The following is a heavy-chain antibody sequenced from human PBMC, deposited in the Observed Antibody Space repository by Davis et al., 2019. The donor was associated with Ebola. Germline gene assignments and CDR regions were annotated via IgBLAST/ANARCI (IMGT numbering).Heavy chain of an antibody. Sequence: SETLSLTCTVSGGSIRNYYWGWIRQPPGKGLEWIGSIYYSGSTYYNPSLKSRVTISVDTSKNQFSLKLSSVTAADTAVYYCASLYGDYGLGWYFDLWGRGTLVTVSS. CDR3: ASLYGDYGLGWYFDL. CDR2: IYYSGST. CDR1: GGSIRNYY. J-gene: IGHJ2*01. V-gene: IGHV4-39*01. D-gene: IGHD4-17*01.